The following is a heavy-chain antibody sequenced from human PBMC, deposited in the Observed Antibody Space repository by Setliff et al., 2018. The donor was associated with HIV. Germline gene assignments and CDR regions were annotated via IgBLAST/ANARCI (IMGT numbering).Heavy chain of an antibody. D-gene: IGHD3-22*01. J-gene: IGHJ2*01. CDR3: AGEPVISDAKIDF. V-gene: IGHV1-2*02. CDR2: INPNSGVT. CDR1: GYTFTDYY. Sequence: ASVKVSCKTSGYTFTDYYIHWVRQAPGHGLEWMGWINPNSGVTNYAQKFQGRVTMTRDTSIATVYMEVNRLTSDDTAMYYCAGEPVISDAKIDFWGRGTLVTVSS.